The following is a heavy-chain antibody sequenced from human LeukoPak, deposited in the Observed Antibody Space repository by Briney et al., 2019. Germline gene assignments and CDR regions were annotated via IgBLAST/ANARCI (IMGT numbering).Heavy chain of an antibody. CDR1: GGSFGAYY. J-gene: IGHJ4*02. V-gene: IGHV4-34*01. CDR3: ARAADYYGSGSYSLRY. Sequence: SETLSLTCAVYGGSFGAYYWSWIRQPPGKGLEWIGEINHSGSTNYNPSLKSRVTISVDTSKNQFSLKLSSVTAADTAVYYCARAADYYGSGSYSLRYWGQGTLVTVSS. D-gene: IGHD3-10*01. CDR2: INHSGST.